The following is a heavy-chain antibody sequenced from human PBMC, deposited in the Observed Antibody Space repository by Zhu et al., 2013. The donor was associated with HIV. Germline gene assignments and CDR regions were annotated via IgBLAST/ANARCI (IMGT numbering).Heavy chain of an antibody. Sequence: QVQLVQSGAEVKKPGSSVKVSCKASGGTFSSYAISWVRQAPGQGLEWMGGIIPIFGTANYAQKFQGRVTITADESTSTAYMELSSLRSEDTAVYYCARDTMGDCSSTSCYLPPDYYYGMDVWGQGTTVTVSS. CDR2: IIPIFGTA. CDR1: GGTFSSYA. D-gene: IGHD2-2*01. CDR3: ARDTMGDCSSTSCYLPPDYYYGMDV. V-gene: IGHV1-69*01. J-gene: IGHJ6*02.